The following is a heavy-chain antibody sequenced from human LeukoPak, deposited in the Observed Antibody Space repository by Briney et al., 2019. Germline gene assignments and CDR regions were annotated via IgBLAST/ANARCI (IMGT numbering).Heavy chain of an antibody. CDR3: ARDRMGGDYVDY. J-gene: IGHJ4*02. CDR2: ISAYNGNT. D-gene: IGHD4-17*01. CDR1: GYTFTSYG. V-gene: IGHV1-18*01. Sequence: GASVKVSCKASGYTFTSYGISWVRQAPGQGLEWMGWISAYNGNTNYAQKPQGRVTMTTDTSTSTAYMELRSLRSDDTAVFYCARDRMGGDYVDYWGQGTLATVSS.